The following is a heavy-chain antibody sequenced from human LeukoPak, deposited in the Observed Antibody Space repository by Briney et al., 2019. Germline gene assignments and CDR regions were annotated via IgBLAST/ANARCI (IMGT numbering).Heavy chain of an antibody. CDR3: AVNYYYDSRLLDY. V-gene: IGHV1-58*02. CDR2: IVVGSGNT. D-gene: IGHD3-22*01. CDR1: GFTFTSSA. J-gene: IGHJ4*02. Sequence: SVKVSCRASGFTFTSSAMQWVRQARGQRLEWIGWIVVGSGNTNYAQKFQERVTITRDMSTSTAYMELSSLRSEDTAVYYCAVNYYYDSRLLDYWGQGTLVTVSS.